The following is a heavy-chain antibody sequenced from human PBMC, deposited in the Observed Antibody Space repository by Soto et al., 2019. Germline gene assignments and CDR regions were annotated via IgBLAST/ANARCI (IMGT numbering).Heavy chain of an antibody. V-gene: IGHV4-61*01. CDR3: SRYRREAVAGYTLDN. CDR2: VYHPGRT. J-gene: IGHJ4*02. Sequence: PSETLSLTCTVSGCSFKSGSYSWSWIRPPPGKGLEWIGYVYHPGRTSYNPSLKSRVSISMDTSKNQFSLNLDSVTAADTAVYYCSRYRREAVAGYTLDNWGQGILVTVSS. D-gene: IGHD6-13*01. CDR1: GCSFKSGSYS.